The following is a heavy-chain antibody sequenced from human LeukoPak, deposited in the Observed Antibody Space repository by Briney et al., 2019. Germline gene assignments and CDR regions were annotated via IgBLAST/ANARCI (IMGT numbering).Heavy chain of an antibody. CDR2: MNPNSGNT. D-gene: IGHD6-19*01. CDR1: GYTFTGYY. V-gene: IGHV1-8*02. J-gene: IGHJ6*02. CDR3: ARRGSIAVAGQLFYYYYGMDV. Sequence: ASVKVSCKASGYTFTGYYMHWVRQAPGQGLEWMGWMNPNSGNTGYAQKFQGRVTMTRNTSISTAYMELSSLRSEDTAVYYCARRGSIAVAGQLFYYYYGMDVWGQGTTVTVSS.